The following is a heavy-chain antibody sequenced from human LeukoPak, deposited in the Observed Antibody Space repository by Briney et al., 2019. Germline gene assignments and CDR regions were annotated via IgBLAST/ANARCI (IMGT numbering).Heavy chain of an antibody. CDR1: GGSISSGDYY. V-gene: IGHV4-30-4*01. J-gene: IGHJ4*02. Sequence: PSETLSLTCTVSGGSISSGDYYWSWIRQPPGKGLEWIGYIYYSGSTYYNPSLESRVTISVDTSKNQFSLKLSSVTAADTAVYYCARTYYYDSSGSDYWGQGTLVTVSS. D-gene: IGHD3-22*01. CDR2: IYYSGST. CDR3: ARTYYYDSSGSDY.